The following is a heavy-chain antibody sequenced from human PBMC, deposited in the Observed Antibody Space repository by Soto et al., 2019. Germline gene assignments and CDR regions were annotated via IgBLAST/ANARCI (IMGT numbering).Heavy chain of an antibody. CDR2: ISAYNGNT. CDR1: GYTFTSYG. Sequence: GASVKVSCKASGYTFTSYGISWVRQAPGQGLEWMGWISAYNGNTNYAQKLQGRVTMTTDTSTSTAYMELRSLRSDDTAVYYCARVRCSGGSCYYFDYWGQGTLVTVSS. V-gene: IGHV1-18*01. CDR3: ARVRCSGGSCYYFDY. J-gene: IGHJ4*02. D-gene: IGHD2-15*01.